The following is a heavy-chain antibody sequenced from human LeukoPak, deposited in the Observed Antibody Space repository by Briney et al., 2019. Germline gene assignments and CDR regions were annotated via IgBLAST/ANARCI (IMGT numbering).Heavy chain of an antibody. V-gene: IGHV1-46*01. D-gene: IGHD3-22*01. Sequence: GASVKVSCKASGYTFTGYYMHWVRQAPGQGLEWMGIINPSGGSTSYAQKFQGRVTMTRDMSTSTVYMELSSLRSEDTAVYYCARGGLGYYYDSSGYLYWGQGTLVTVSS. CDR1: GYTFTGYY. CDR3: ARGGLGYYYDSSGYLY. J-gene: IGHJ4*02. CDR2: INPSGGST.